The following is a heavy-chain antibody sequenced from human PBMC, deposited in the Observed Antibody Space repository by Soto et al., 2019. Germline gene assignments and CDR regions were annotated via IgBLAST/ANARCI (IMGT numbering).Heavy chain of an antibody. D-gene: IGHD3-22*01. Sequence: EVQLVETGGGLIQPGGSLRLSCAASGFNITNNYMSWVRQAPGKGLEWVSFIYSGGSIYYEDSVKGRFSISRDISKNTLFLQMNSLRAEYTAVYYCARSYDSSGYYPGSFDYWGQGALVTVSS. CDR1: GFNITNNY. J-gene: IGHJ4*02. CDR2: IYSGGSI. CDR3: ARSYDSSGYYPGSFDY. V-gene: IGHV3-53*02.